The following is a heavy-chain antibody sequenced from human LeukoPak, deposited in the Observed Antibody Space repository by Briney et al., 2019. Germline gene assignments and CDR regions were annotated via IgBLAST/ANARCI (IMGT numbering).Heavy chain of an antibody. CDR1: GFTFSSYA. Sequence: GGSLRLSCAASGFTFSSYAMSWVRQAPGKGLEWVSAISGSGGSTYYADSVKGRFTISRDNSKNTLYLQMNSLRAEDTAAYYCAKDGHYYDSSGYYPIWGQGTMVTVSS. CDR2: ISGSGGST. CDR3: AKDGHYYDSSGYYPI. V-gene: IGHV3-23*01. J-gene: IGHJ3*02. D-gene: IGHD3-22*01.